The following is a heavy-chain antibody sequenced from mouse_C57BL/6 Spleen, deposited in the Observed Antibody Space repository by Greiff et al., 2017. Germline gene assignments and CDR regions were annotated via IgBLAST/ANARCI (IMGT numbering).Heavy chain of an antibody. CDR1: GYSITSGYY. CDR3: ARDYYGSNDY. J-gene: IGHJ2*01. Sequence: ESGPGLVKPSQSLSLTCSVTGYSITSGYYWNWIRQFPGNKLEWMGYISYDGSNNYNPSLKNRISITRDTSKNQFFLKLNSVTTEDTATYYCARDYYGSNDYWGQGTTLTVSS. D-gene: IGHD1-1*01. CDR2: ISYDGSN. V-gene: IGHV3-6*01.